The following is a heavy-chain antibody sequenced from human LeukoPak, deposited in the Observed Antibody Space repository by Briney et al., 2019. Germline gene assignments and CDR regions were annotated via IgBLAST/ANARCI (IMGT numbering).Heavy chain of an antibody. CDR3: ASSFTIFGVVISHFDY. V-gene: IGHV1-46*01. D-gene: IGHD3-3*01. CDR1: GYTFTSYY. CDR2: INPSGGST. J-gene: IGHJ4*02. Sequence: ASVNVSCKASGYTFTSYYMHWVRQDPGQGLEWMGIINPSGGSTSYAQKFQGRVTMTRDTSTSTVYMELSSLRSEDTAVYYCASSFTIFGVVISHFDYWGQGTLVTVSS.